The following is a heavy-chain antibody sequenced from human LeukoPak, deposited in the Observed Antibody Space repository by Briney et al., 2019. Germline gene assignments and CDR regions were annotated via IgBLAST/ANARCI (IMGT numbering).Heavy chain of an antibody. CDR3: ARDGSTVTRGYYYMDV. D-gene: IGHD4-17*01. J-gene: IGHJ6*03. V-gene: IGHV3-23*01. CDR2: ISGSGGST. Sequence: GGSLRLSCVASVFGFNIYAMSWVRQAPGKGLEWVSVISGSGGSTDYADSVKGRFTISRDNSKNTLYLQMNSLRAEDTAVYYCARDGSTVTRGYYYMDVWGKGTTVTVSS. CDR1: VFGFNIYA.